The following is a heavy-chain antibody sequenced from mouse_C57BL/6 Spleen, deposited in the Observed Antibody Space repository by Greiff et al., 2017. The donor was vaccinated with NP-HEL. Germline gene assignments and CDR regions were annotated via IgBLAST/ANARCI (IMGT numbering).Heavy chain of an antibody. V-gene: IGHV1-36*01. CDR3: ARVYYSSLYYFDY. Sequence: VQLQQSGPVLVKPGPSVKISCKASGFTFTDYYMHWVKQSHGKSLEWIGLVYPYNGCTSYNQKFKGKATLTVDTSSITAYMELNRLTSEDSAVYYCARVYYSSLYYFDYWGQGTTLTVSS. D-gene: IGHD1-1*01. CDR2: VYPYNGCT. J-gene: IGHJ2*01. CDR1: GFTFTDYY.